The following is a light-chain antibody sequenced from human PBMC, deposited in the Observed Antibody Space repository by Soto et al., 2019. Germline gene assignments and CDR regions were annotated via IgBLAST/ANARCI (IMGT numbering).Light chain of an antibody. CDR1: SSDVGGYNY. V-gene: IGLV2-8*01. CDR3: SSYAATHIV. Sequence: LAQRPSGSGSPGQSVAISCTGTSSDVGGYNYVSWYQQHPGKAPKLMIYEISKRPSGVPDRFSGSKSGNTASLTVSGLQAEDEADYYCSSYAATHIVFGTGTKVTVL. CDR2: EIS. J-gene: IGLJ1*01.